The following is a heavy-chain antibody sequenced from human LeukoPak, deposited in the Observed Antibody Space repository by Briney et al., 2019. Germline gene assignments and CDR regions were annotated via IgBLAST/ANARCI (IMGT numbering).Heavy chain of an antibody. J-gene: IGHJ3*02. Sequence: PGGSLRLSCAASGFTFSSYSMNWVRQAPGKGLEWVSYIRRSNNTRYYAAVVNGRFPISRDNAKNSLYLQMNSLRDEDTAVYYCARSQYYYDSSGSIGAFDIWGQGTMVTVSS. CDR2: IRRSNNTR. V-gene: IGHV3-48*02. CDR3: ARSQYYYDSSGSIGAFDI. CDR1: GFTFSSYS. D-gene: IGHD3-22*01.